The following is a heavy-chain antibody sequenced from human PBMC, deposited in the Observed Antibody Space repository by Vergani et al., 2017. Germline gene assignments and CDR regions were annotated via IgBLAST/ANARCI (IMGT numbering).Heavy chain of an antibody. V-gene: IGHV1-2*02. CDR2: INPNSGGT. J-gene: IGHJ3*02. Sequence: QVQLVQSGAEVKKPGASVKVSCKASGYTFTGYYMHWVRQAPGQGLEWMGWINPNSGGTNYAQKFQGRVTITADESTSTAYMELSSLRSEDTAVYYCARGTSDPNGYSYGNPYAFDIWGQGTMVTVSS. D-gene: IGHD5-18*01. CDR1: GYTFTGYY. CDR3: ARGTSDPNGYSYGNPYAFDI.